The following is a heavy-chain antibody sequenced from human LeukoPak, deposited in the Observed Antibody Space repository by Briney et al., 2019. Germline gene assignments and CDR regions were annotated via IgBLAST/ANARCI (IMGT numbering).Heavy chain of an antibody. J-gene: IGHJ4*02. CDR2: INHSGST. CDR3: ARSGGITMIVVVTAPFDY. CDR1: GGSFSGYY. D-gene: IGHD3-22*01. Sequence: SETLSLTCAVYGGSFSGYYWSWIRQPPGKGLEWIGEINHSGSTNYNPSLKSRVTISVDTSKNQFSLKLSSVTAADTAVYYCARSGGITMIVVVTAPFDYWGQGTLVTVSS. V-gene: IGHV4-34*01.